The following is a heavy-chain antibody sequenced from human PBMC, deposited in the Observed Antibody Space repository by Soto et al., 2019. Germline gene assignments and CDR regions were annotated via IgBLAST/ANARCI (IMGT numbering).Heavy chain of an antibody. CDR1: GGTFSSYA. V-gene: IGHV1-69*13. Sequence: GASVKVSCKASGGTFSSYAISWVRQAPGQGLEWMGGIIPIFGTANYAQKFQGRVTITADESTNTAYMELSSLRSEDTAVYYCASGVVVVAATQFQLFDYWGQGTLVTVSS. CDR3: ASGVVVVAATQFQLFDY. CDR2: IIPIFGTA. D-gene: IGHD2-15*01. J-gene: IGHJ4*02.